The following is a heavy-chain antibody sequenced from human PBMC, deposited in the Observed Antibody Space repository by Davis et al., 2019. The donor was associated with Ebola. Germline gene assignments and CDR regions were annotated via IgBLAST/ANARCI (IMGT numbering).Heavy chain of an antibody. D-gene: IGHD3-22*01. CDR3: ASGAVGNYYDSSAHLGFDY. V-gene: IGHV3-7*03. CDR1: GFTFSSYW. CDR2: IKQDGSEK. J-gene: IGHJ4*02. Sequence: PGGSLRLSCAASGFTFSSYWMSWVRQAPGKGLEWVANIKQDGSEKYYVDSVKGRFTISRDNAKNSLYLQMNSLRAEDTAVYYCASGAVGNYYDSSAHLGFDYWGQGTLVTVSS.